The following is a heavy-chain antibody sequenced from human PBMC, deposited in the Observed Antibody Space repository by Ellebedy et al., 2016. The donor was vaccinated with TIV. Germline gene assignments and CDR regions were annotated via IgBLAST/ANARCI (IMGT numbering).Heavy chain of an antibody. CDR3: ARWFGELLYVRWFDP. CDR2: IYYSGST. V-gene: IGHV4-39*01. CDR1: GGSISSDY. J-gene: IGHJ5*02. Sequence: SETLSLTCIVSGGSISSDYWGWIRQPPQKGLEWIGSIYYSGSTYYNPSLKSRVTISVDTSKNPFSLRLTSVTAADTAVYYCARWFGELLYVRWFDPWGQGTLVTVSS. D-gene: IGHD3-10*01.